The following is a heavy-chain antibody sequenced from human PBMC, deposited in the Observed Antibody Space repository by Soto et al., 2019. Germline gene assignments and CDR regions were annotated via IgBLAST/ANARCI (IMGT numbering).Heavy chain of an antibody. V-gene: IGHV3-48*03. D-gene: IGHD3-22*01. CDR3: GRAYDSSGYYYVLDPKPLDY. CDR1: GFTFSSYE. CDR2: ISSSGSTI. J-gene: IGHJ4*02. Sequence: GGSLRLSCAASGFTFSSYEMNWVRQAPGKGLEWVSYISSSGSTIYYADSVKGRFTISRDNAKNSLYLQMNSLRAEDTAVYYCGRAYDSSGYYYVLDPKPLDYWGQGTLGTVAS.